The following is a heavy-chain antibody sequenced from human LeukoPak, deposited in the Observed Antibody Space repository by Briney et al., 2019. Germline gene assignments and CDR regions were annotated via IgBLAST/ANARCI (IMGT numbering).Heavy chain of an antibody. D-gene: IGHD2-15*01. J-gene: IGHJ4*02. CDR3: ARQCTGGSCYGY. CDR2: MNPNSGNT. V-gene: IGHV1-8*01. CDR1: GYTFTSYD. Sequence: ASVKVSCKASGYTFTSYDINWVRQATGQGLEWMRWMNPNSGNTGYAQKFQGRVTMTRNTSISTAYMELSSLRSDDTAVYYCARQCTGGSCYGYWGQGTLVTVSS.